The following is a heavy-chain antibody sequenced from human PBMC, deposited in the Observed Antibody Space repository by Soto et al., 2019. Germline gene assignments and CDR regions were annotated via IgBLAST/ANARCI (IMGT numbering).Heavy chain of an antibody. D-gene: IGHD5-12*01. J-gene: IGHJ5*02. V-gene: IGHV1-18*01. CDR2: ISAYNGNT. Sequence: ASVKVSCKASGYTFTSYAMHWVRQAPGQRLEWMGWISAYNGNTNYAQKFQGRVTMTTDTSTSTAYLELRSLRSDDTAVYYCARATDIVTNWFDPWGQGTLVTVSS. CDR1: GYTFTSYA. CDR3: ARATDIVTNWFDP.